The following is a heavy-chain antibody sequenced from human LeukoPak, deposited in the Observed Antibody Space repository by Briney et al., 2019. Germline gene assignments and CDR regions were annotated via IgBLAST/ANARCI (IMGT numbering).Heavy chain of an antibody. CDR3: ARYVYGVVTSFDY. V-gene: IGHV3-21*01. J-gene: IGHJ4*02. D-gene: IGHD3-3*01. CDR1: GFTFSSYT. Sequence: GGSLRLSCAVSGFTFSSYTMNWVRRAPGKGLEWVSSISTRSDYIYYAESVKGRFTISRDNAKNSLYLQMNSLRAEDTAVYYCARYVYGVVTSFDYWGQGTLVTVSS. CDR2: ISTRSDYI.